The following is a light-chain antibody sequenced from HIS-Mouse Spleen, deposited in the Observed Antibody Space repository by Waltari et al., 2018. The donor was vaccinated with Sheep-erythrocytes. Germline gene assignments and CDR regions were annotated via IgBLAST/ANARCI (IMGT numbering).Light chain of an antibody. J-gene: IGLJ1*01. CDR3: CSYAGSYNHV. V-gene: IGLV2-11*01. CDR2: DVS. Sequence: QSALTQPRSVSGSPGQSVTISCTGTSSDVGGYNYVSWYQQHPGKAPKLMIYDVSTRPARVPYRFSGSTSGTTASLSISGRQAEDEADYYCCSYAGSYNHVFASGTKVTVL. CDR1: SSDVGGYNY.